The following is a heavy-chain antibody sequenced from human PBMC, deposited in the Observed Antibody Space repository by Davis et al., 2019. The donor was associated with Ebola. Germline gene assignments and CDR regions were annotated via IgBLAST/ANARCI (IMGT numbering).Heavy chain of an antibody. V-gene: IGHV1-69*05. CDR2: IIPIFGTA. J-gene: IGHJ6*02. Sequence: AASVKVSCKASGGTFSSYAISWVRQAPGQGLEWMGGIIPIFGTANYAQKFQGRVTITRDTSASTAYMELRSLRSEDTAVYYCARDPIRYCSGGSCYQGDNYYGMDVWGQGTTVTVSS. CDR3: ARDPIRYCSGGSCYQGDNYYGMDV. D-gene: IGHD2-15*01. CDR1: GGTFSSYA.